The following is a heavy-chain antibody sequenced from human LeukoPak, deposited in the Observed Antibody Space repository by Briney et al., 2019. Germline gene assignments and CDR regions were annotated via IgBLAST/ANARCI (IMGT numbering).Heavy chain of an antibody. V-gene: IGHV4-34*01. D-gene: IGHD1-26*01. CDR2: SNDSGGT. CDR3: ARLSVIVGAALEYYYYYMDV. CDR1: GGSISSYY. Sequence: PSETLSLTCTVSGGSISSYYWNWIRQPPGKRLEWVGESNDSGGTNYNPSLKSRVTTSADKSKNQVSLKLTSVTAADTAVYYCARLSVIVGAALEYYYYYMDVWGQGTTVTVSS. J-gene: IGHJ6*03.